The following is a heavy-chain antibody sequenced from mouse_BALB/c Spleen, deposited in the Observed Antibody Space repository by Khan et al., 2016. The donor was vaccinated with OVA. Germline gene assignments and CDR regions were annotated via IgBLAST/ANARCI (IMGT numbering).Heavy chain of an antibody. CDR2: ISYDGSN. Sequence: EVKLLESGPGLVKPSQSLSLTCSVTGHSITSGYRWNWIRQFPGNKLEWMGYISYDGSNNYKPSLKNRISITRDTSKNQFFLKLNSVGAEDTATYYCARGGAVVPYWYFDVWGAETTVTVSS. V-gene: IGHV3-6*02. CDR1: GHSITSGYR. D-gene: IGHD1-1*01. CDR3: ARGGAVVPYWYFDV. J-gene: IGHJ1*01.